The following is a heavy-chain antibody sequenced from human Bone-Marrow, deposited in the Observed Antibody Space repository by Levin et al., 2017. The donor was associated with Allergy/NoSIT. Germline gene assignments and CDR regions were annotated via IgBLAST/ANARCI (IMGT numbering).Heavy chain of an antibody. Sequence: GGSLRLSCVASGFSVSDYDMTWVRQALGKGLEWISYISKTGRSIHYADSVKGRFTISTDNAKTAVFLQMNSLRAEDTAVYYCASRSTLIVGLAFDIWGQGTTVTVSS. CDR1: GFSVSDYD. V-gene: IGHV3-11*01. CDR3: ASRSTLIVGLAFDI. J-gene: IGHJ3*02. D-gene: IGHD2-2*01. CDR2: ISKTGRSI.